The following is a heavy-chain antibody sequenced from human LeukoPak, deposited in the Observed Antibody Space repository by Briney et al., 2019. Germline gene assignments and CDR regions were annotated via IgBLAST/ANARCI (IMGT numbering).Heavy chain of an antibody. Sequence: PRGSLRLSCVDSGFTLVTYWMTWVRQAPGKGLEWVANIKYDGSEKNYVDSVKGRFTISRDNDKNSLYLQMNSLRAADTAVYYCARDVGLSGYDLNDYWGQGTLVTVSS. CDR3: ARDVGLSGYDLNDY. J-gene: IGHJ4*02. CDR2: IKYDGSEK. V-gene: IGHV3-7*01. D-gene: IGHD5-12*01. CDR1: GFTLVTYW.